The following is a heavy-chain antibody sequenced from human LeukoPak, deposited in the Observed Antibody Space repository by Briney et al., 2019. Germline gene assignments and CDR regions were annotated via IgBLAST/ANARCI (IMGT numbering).Heavy chain of an antibody. CDR3: VSDVGD. CDR1: GITSPTYW. D-gene: IGHD3-10*01. V-gene: IGHV3-74*01. Sequence: GGSLRLSCAASGITSPTYWMHWVRQAPGKGLVCVSRISSDGSITIYADSVKGRFTISRGSAKNTLFLQMNSLRDDDTAVYFCVSDVGDWGQGTLVTVSS. CDR2: ISSDGSIT. J-gene: IGHJ4*02.